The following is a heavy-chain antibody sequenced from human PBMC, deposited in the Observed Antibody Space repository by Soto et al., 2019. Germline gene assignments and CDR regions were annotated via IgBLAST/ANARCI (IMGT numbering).Heavy chain of an antibody. J-gene: IGHJ6*02. V-gene: IGHV1-69*06. CDR2: IIPIFGTA. CDR1: GGTFSSYA. CDR3: AASSGGVYYYGMDV. D-gene: IGHD2-15*01. Sequence: ASVKVSCKASGGTFSSYAISWVRQAPGQGLEWMGGIIPIFGTANYAQKFQGRVTITADKSTSTAYMELSSLRSEDTAVYYCAASSGGVYYYGMDVWGQGTTVTVSS.